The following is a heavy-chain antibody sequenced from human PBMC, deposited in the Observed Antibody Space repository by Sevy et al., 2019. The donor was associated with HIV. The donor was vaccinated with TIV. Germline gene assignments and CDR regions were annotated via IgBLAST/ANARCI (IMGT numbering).Heavy chain of an antibody. CDR2: IYHGGST. V-gene: IGHV4-38-2*01. CDR1: GYSISSGYY. D-gene: IGHD3-22*01. Sequence: SETLSLTCAVSGYSISSGYYWGWIRQPPGKGLEWIGSIYHGGSTYYNPSLKSRVTISVDTSKNQFSLKLSSVTAADTAVYYCARARYYDSSAYYYFDYWRQGTLVTVSS. CDR3: ARARYYDSSAYYYFDY. J-gene: IGHJ4*02.